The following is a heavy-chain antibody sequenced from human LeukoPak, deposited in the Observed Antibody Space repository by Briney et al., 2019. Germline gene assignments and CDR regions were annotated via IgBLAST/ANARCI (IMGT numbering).Heavy chain of an antibody. CDR2: INHSGST. V-gene: IGHV4-34*01. CDR3: ASYDFWSGYTFDY. CDR1: GGSFSGYY. J-gene: IGHJ4*02. Sequence: SETLSLTCAVYGGSFSGYYWSWIRQPPGKGLEWIGEINHSGSTNYNPSLRSRVTISVDTSKNQFSLKLSSVTAADTAVYYCASYDFWSGYTFDYWGQGTPVTVSS. D-gene: IGHD3-3*01.